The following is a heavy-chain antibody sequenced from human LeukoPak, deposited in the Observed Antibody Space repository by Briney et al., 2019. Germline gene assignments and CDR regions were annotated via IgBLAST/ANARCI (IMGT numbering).Heavy chain of an antibody. V-gene: IGHV3-23*01. CDR1: GFTFSSYA. Sequence: GGSLRLSCAASGFTFSSYAMSWVRQAPGKGLEWVSAISGSGGSTYYADSVKGRFTISRDNSKNTLYLQMNSLRAEDTAVYYCARDKNGDYDFDYWGQGTLVAVSS. CDR3: ARDKNGDYDFDY. D-gene: IGHD4-17*01. J-gene: IGHJ4*02. CDR2: ISGSGGST.